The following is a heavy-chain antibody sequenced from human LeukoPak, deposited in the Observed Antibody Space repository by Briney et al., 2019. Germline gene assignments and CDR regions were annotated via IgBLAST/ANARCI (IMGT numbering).Heavy chain of an antibody. CDR2: IYFSGST. CDR3: ARDARDLITFDL. J-gene: IGHJ3*01. V-gene: IGHV4-59*01. CDR1: GGSISTSY. D-gene: IGHD2-21*01. Sequence: PSETLSLTCTVSGGSISTSYWNWIRQPPGKGLEWIGYIYFSGSTNYNPSLKSRVTISVDTSKNQFSLKLSSVTAADTAVYYCARDARDLITFDLWGQGTMVTVSS.